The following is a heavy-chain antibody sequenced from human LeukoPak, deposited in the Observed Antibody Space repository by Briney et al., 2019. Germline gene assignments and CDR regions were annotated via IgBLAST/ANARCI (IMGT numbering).Heavy chain of an antibody. Sequence: PSETLSLTCTVSGGSISSSSYYWGWLRQPPGKGLEWIGSIYYSGSTYYNPSLKSRVTISVDTSKNQFSLKLSSVTAADTAVYYCARRPAVPAMVTSWGQGTLVTVSS. CDR1: GGSISSSSYY. V-gene: IGHV4-39*01. J-gene: IGHJ5*02. D-gene: IGHD5-18*01. CDR2: IYYSGST. CDR3: ARRPAVPAMVTS.